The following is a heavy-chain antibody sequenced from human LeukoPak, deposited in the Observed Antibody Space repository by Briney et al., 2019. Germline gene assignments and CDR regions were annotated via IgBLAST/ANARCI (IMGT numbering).Heavy chain of an antibody. Sequence: ASVKVSCKASEYTFTGYYIHWVRQAPGQGLEWMGWINPNSGGTNYAQKFQGRVTMTRDTSISTAYMELSRLTSDDTAVYYCARDVSRDSWFHPWGQGTLVTVSS. CDR2: INPNSGGT. CDR3: ARDVSRDSWFHP. V-gene: IGHV1-2*02. CDR1: EYTFTGYY. J-gene: IGHJ5*02.